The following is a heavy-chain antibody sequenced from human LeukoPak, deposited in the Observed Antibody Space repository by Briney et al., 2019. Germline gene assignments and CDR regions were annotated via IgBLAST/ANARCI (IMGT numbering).Heavy chain of an antibody. CDR2: INHSGST. D-gene: IGHD3-22*01. CDR3: ASLTYYYDSSGYRLGNYFDY. V-gene: IGHV4-34*01. Sequence: GSLRLSCAASGFTFSSYSMNWVRQPPGKGLEWIGEINHSGSTNYNPSLKSRVTISVDTSKNQFSLKLSSVTAADTAVYYCASLTYYYDSSGYRLGNYFDYWGQGTLVTVSS. J-gene: IGHJ4*02. CDR1: GFTFSSYS.